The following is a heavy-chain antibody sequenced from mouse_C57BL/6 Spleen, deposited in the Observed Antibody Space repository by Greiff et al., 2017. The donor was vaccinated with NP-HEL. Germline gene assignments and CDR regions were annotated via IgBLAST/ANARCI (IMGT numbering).Heavy chain of an antibody. CDR1: GFTFTDYY. D-gene: IGHD5-1*01. J-gene: IGHJ2*01. CDR3: ARYRPPSTSLDY. CDR2: IRNKANGYTT. V-gene: IGHV7-3*01. Sequence: EVQGVESGGGLVQPGGSLSLSCAASGFTFTDYYMSWVRQPPGKALEWLGFIRNKANGYTTEYSASVKGRFTISRDNSQSILYLQMNALRAEDSATYYCARYRPPSTSLDYWGQGTTLTVSS.